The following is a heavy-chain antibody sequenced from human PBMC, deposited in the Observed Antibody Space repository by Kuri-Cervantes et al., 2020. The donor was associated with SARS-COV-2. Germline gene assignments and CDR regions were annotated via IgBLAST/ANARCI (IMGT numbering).Heavy chain of an antibody. D-gene: IGHD3-9*01. J-gene: IGHJ6*02. CDR1: GFTFSSYA. CDR3: ARDRPPLYDNEIVDV. Sequence: GGSLRLSCAASGFTFSSYAMHWVRQAPGKGLEWVAAISYDGSNKYYADSVKGRFTISRDNSKNTLYLQMNSLRAEDTAVYYCARDRPPLYDNEIVDVWGQGTTVTVSS. V-gene: IGHV3-30-3*01. CDR2: ISYDGSNK.